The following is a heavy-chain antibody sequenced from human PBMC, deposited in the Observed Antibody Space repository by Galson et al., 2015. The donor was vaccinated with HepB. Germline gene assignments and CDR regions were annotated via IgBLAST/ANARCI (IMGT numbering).Heavy chain of an antibody. Sequence: TLSLTCTVSGGSISSGGYYWSWIRQHPGKGLEWIGYIYYSGSTYYNPSLKSRVTISVDTSKNQFSLKLSSVTAADTAVYYCARGYYDYVWGSYRHPLNNWFDPWGQGTLVTVSS. V-gene: IGHV4-31*03. CDR3: ARGYYDYVWGSYRHPLNNWFDP. J-gene: IGHJ5*02. D-gene: IGHD3-16*02. CDR2: IYYSGST. CDR1: GGSISSGGYY.